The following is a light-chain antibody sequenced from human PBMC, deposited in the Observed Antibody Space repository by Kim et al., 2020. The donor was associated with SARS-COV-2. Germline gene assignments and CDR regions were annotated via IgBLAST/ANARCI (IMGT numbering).Light chain of an antibody. Sequence: EIVMTQSPATLSVSPGESPTLSCRASQSVYTNLAWYQQKPGQAPRLLIYGASARASGIPARFTGSGSGTEFTLTISSLQSEDFAVYYCQQYNEWPPITFGQGTRLEIK. CDR3: QQYNEWPPIT. CDR1: QSVYTN. CDR2: GAS. J-gene: IGKJ5*01. V-gene: IGKV3-15*01.